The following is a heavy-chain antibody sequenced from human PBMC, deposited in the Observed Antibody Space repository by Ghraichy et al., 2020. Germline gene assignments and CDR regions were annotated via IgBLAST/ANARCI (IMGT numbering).Heavy chain of an antibody. J-gene: IGHJ4*02. CDR2: INPSGGST. D-gene: IGHD2-2*01. V-gene: IGHV1-46*01. CDR1: GYTFSNYF. Sequence: SVKVPCRASGYTFSNYFIHWVRQAPGQGLEWMGIINPSGGSTSYAQEFQGRVTMTRDTSTNTVYMELTSLRSEDTAVYYCARRGECSSSSCYLDYWGQGTLVTVSS. CDR3: ARRGECSSSSCYLDY.